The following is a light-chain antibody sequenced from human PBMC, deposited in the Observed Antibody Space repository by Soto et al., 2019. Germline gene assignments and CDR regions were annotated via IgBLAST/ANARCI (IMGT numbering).Light chain of an antibody. CDR3: QQLFDSPIT. Sequence: DIQMTQTPSSLSASIGDRVTITCRASQGIRNDLGWYQQKPGKAPKRLIYAASNLQGGVPSRFSGTVFGTEFSLTITSLQPEDFATYYCQQLFDSPITFGQGTRLEIK. CDR1: QGIRND. CDR2: AAS. J-gene: IGKJ5*01. V-gene: IGKV1-17*01.